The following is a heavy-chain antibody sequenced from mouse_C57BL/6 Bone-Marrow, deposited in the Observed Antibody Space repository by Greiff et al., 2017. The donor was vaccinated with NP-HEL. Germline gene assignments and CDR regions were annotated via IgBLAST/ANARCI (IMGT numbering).Heavy chain of an antibody. CDR1: GFTFSSYA. CDR2: ISDGGSYT. V-gene: IGHV5-4*01. D-gene: IGHD2-4*01. J-gene: IGHJ4*01. Sequence: DVKLVESGGGLVKPGGSLKLSCAASGFTFSSYAMSWVRQTPEKRLEWVATISDGGSYTYYPDNVKGRFTISRDNAKNNLYLQMSHLKSEDTAMYYWARDYDYGGYYAMDYWGQGTSVTVSS. CDR3: ARDYDYGGYYAMDY.